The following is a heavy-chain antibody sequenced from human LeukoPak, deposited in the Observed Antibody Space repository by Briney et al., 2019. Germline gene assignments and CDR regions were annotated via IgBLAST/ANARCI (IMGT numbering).Heavy chain of an antibody. CDR2: IKQDGSEK. J-gene: IGHJ6*04. V-gene: IGHV3-7*03. CDR1: GFTFNDYW. D-gene: IGHD2-2*01. Sequence: GGSLRLSCAASGFTFNDYWMTWVGQAPGKGLEWVAHIKQDGSEKYYVDALKGRFTISRDNAKNSLFLQMNSLRAEDTAVYYCVRDCSSASLSSGCYYAMDVWGKGTPVTVSS. CDR3: VRDCSSASLSSGCYYAMDV.